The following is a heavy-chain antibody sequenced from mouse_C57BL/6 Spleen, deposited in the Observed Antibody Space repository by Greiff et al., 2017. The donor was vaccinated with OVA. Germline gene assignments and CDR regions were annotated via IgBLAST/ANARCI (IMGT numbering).Heavy chain of an antibody. Sequence: VQLQQPGAELVMPGASVKLSCKASGYTFTSYWMHWVKQRPGQGLEWIGEIDPSDSYTNYNQKFKGKSTLTVDKSSSTAYMQLSSLTSEDSAVYYCARSFGNPWYFDVCGTGTTVTVSS. D-gene: IGHD2-1*01. V-gene: IGHV1-69*01. CDR3: ARSFGNPWYFDV. J-gene: IGHJ1*03. CDR2: IDPSDSYT. CDR1: GYTFTSYW.